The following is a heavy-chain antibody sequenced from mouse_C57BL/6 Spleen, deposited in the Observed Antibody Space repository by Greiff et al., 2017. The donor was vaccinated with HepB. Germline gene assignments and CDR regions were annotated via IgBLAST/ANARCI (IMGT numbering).Heavy chain of an antibody. V-gene: IGHV5-6*02. Sequence: DVMLVESGGDLVKPGGSLKLSCAASGFTFSSYGMSWVRQTPDKRLEWVATISSGGSYTYYPDSVKGRFTISRDNAKNTLYLQMSSLKSEDTAMYYCARQGDYDEGYYFDYWGQGTTLTVSS. J-gene: IGHJ2*01. D-gene: IGHD2-4*01. CDR1: GFTFSSYG. CDR3: ARQGDYDEGYYFDY. CDR2: ISSGGSYT.